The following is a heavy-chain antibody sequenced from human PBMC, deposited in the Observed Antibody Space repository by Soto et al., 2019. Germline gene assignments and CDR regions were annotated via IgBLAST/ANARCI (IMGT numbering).Heavy chain of an antibody. CDR1: GYTFTTYG. Sequence: QVQLVQSGAEVKKPGASVKVSCKASGYTFTTYGISWVRQAPGQGLEWMGWISAYNGNTNYAQKLQCRVTMTTDTSTSTAYMELSRLRSDDTAVYYCARAGGRLPDYYYDSSGYPDAFDIWGQGTMVTVSS. V-gene: IGHV1-18*01. CDR2: ISAYNGNT. CDR3: ARAGGRLPDYYYDSSGYPDAFDI. D-gene: IGHD3-22*01. J-gene: IGHJ3*02.